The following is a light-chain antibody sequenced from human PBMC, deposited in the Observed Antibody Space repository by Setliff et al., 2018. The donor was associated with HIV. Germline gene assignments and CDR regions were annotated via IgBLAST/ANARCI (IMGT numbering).Light chain of an antibody. CDR3: QVCDTSSDHYV. Sequence: SYELTQPPSVSVAPGKTARITCGVNNIGSKSVHWYQQKPGQAPVLVVYDNSDRPSGIPERFSGSNSGNTATLTISRVEAGDEADYYCQVCDTSSDHYVFGTGTKVTVL. CDR2: DNS. V-gene: IGLV3-21*03. J-gene: IGLJ1*01. CDR1: NIGSKS.